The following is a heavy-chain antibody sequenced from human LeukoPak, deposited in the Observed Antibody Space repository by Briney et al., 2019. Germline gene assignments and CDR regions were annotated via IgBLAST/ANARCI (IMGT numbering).Heavy chain of an antibody. CDR3: ARDGLFYHDNSGGDLT. V-gene: IGHV1-69*11. CDR1: GGTFRKYA. CDR2: IIPIHGTA. Sequence: GASVRVSCKASGGTFRKYAISWVRQAPGRGLEWMGRIIPIHGTANYAQKFQGRVTITTDESTSTAYMELSSLRSEDTAIYYCARDGLFYHDNSGGDLTWGQGTMVTVSS. J-gene: IGHJ3*01. D-gene: IGHD3-22*01.